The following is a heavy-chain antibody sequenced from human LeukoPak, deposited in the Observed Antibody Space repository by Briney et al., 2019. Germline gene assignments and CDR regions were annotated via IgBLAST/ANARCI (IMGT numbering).Heavy chain of an antibody. V-gene: IGHV4-31*03. CDR2: IYYSGST. CDR1: GGSISSGGYH. Sequence: SETLSLTCTVSGGSISSGGYHWNWVRQHPGKGLEWIGYIYYSGSTYYNPSLKSRVIISVDTSKNQFSLNLSSVTAADTAVYYCARGHSISENWFDPWGQGTLVTVSS. CDR3: ARGHSISENWFDP. D-gene: IGHD2-2*01. J-gene: IGHJ5*02.